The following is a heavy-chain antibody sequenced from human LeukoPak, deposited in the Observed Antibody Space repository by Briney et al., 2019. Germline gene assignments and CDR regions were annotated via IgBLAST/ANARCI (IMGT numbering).Heavy chain of an antibody. J-gene: IGHJ4*02. CDR1: GFTFSSYA. CDR3: GNQYSYGKRGGYFDY. CDR2: ISGSGGST. D-gene: IGHD5-18*01. V-gene: IGHV3-23*01. Sequence: GGSLRLSCAASGFTFSSYAMSWVRQAPGKGLEWVSAISGSGGSTYYADSVKGRFTISRDNSKNTLYLQMNSLRAEDTAVYYCGNQYSYGKRGGYFDYWGQGTLVTVSS.